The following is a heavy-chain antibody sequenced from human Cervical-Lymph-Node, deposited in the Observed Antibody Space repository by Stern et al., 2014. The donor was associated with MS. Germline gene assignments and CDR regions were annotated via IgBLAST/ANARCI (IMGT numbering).Heavy chain of an antibody. CDR3: AREATRIIVGIDY. Sequence: VQLVESGAKMKKPGASVRVSCKAFGYDFTGFFIHWVRQVPGQGLAWMGRLNPSSDDPTYAQNFQDRVTLTRDTSIGTAYLELSRLTSADTAVYYCAREATRIIVGIDYWGQGTPVTVSS. D-gene: IGHD2/OR15-2a*01. V-gene: IGHV1-2*06. CDR1: GYDFTGFF. J-gene: IGHJ4*02. CDR2: LNPSSDDP.